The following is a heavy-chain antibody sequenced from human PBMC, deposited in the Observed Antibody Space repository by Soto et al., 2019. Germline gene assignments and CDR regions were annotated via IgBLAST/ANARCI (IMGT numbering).Heavy chain of an antibody. J-gene: IGHJ4*02. CDR2: VDHSGST. CDR3: AGGRKEYSSSWYVD. Sequence: QVQLQQWGAGLLKPSETLSLTCAVYGGSFSGYCWSWIRQPPGKGLEWIGEVDHSGSTNYNPSLKSRVTISVDTSKNQFSLKLSSVTAADTAVYYCAGGRKEYSSSWYVDWGQGTLVTVSS. V-gene: IGHV4-34*01. D-gene: IGHD6-13*01. CDR1: GGSFSGYC.